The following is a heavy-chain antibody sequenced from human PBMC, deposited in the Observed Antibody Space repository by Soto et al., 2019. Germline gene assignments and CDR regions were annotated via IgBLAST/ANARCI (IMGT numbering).Heavy chain of an antibody. V-gene: IGHV4-61*01. CDR3: ARTTAVPNTLRSRYFFDY. CDR2: VYYSGTT. Sequence: SETLSLTCSLSGGSVSTKTYYWSWIRQPPGKRLEWIGYVYYSGTTNYNPSLKSRVTISVDLSKNQFSLRLSSVTTADTVLYYCARTTAVPNTLRSRYFFDYWGQGTLVTVSS. J-gene: IGHJ4*02. CDR1: GGSVSTKTYY. D-gene: IGHD4-17*01.